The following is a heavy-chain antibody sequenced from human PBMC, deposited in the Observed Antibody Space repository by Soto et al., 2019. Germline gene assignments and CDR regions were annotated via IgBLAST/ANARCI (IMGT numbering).Heavy chain of an antibody. CDR2: IGGRGGNA. CDR1: GFTVNDYA. V-gene: IGHV3-23*01. Sequence: PGGSLRLSCAASGFTVNDYAINWVRQLPGRGLEYVSGIGGRGGNAFYADSMKGRFIISRDNSKNTVYLQMNNLRVDDSAMYYCAKARDSGDFAGSFDSWGQGTLVTVSS. CDR3: AKARDSGDFAGSFDS. D-gene: IGHD2-21*02. J-gene: IGHJ4*02.